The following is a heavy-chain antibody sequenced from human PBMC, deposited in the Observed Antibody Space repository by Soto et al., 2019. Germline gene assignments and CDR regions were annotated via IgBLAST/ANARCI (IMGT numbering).Heavy chain of an antibody. D-gene: IGHD3-10*01. V-gene: IGHV3-7*01. Sequence: GGSLRLSCAASGFTFSSYWMSWVRQAPGKGLEWVANIKQDGSEKYYVDSVKGRFTISRDNAKNSLYLQMNSLRAEDTAVYYCARGLGEYQPYYFDYWGQGTLVTVSS. CDR2: IKQDGSEK. CDR3: ARGLGEYQPYYFDY. J-gene: IGHJ4*02. CDR1: GFTFSSYW.